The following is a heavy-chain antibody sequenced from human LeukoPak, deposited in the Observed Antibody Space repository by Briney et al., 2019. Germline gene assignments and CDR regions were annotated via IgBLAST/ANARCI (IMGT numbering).Heavy chain of an antibody. CDR1: RYTFTGYY. J-gene: IGHJ4*02. V-gene: IGHV1-2*02. CDR3: ARESVPYYDILTGYGRSAFDY. D-gene: IGHD3-9*01. Sequence: ASVKVSCKASRYTFTGYYIHWVRQAPGQGLEWMGWINPNSGDTNYAQKFQGRVTMTRDTSISTAYMELSRLRFDDTAVYYCARESVPYYDILTGYGRSAFDYWGQGTLVTVSS. CDR2: INPNSGDT.